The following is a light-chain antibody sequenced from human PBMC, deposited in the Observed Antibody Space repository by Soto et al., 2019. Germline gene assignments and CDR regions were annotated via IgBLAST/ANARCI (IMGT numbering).Light chain of an antibody. Sequence: SYELTQPPSVSVSPGQTASITCSGDKLGDKYACWYQQKPSQSPVLVIYQDSKRPSGIPERFSGSNSGNTATLTISGTQAMDEADYYCQAWDSSTVVFGGGTKLPVL. CDR1: KLGDKY. CDR2: QDS. J-gene: IGLJ2*01. CDR3: QAWDSSTVV. V-gene: IGLV3-1*01.